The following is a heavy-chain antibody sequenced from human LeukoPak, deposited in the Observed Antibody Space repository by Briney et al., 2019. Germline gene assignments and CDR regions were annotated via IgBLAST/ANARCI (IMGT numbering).Heavy chain of an antibody. CDR3: ARRSFGVVIFHEEGWFDP. Sequence: PGGSLRLSCAASGFTFSDYYMSWIRQAPGKGLEWVANIKQDGSEKYYVDSVKGRFTISRDNAKNSLYLQMNSLRAEDTAVYYCARRSFGVVIFHEEGWFDPWGQGTLVTVSS. J-gene: IGHJ5*02. D-gene: IGHD3-3*01. CDR1: GFTFSDYY. V-gene: IGHV3-7*01. CDR2: IKQDGSEK.